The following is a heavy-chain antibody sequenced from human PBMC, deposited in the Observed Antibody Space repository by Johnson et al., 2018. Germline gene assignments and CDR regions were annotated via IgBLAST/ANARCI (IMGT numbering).Heavy chain of an antibody. J-gene: IGHJ6*02. CDR2: IYYDGSNK. CDR1: GFTFSSYG. V-gene: IGHV3-33*01. Sequence: QVQLQESGGGVVQPGRSLRLSCAASGFTFSSYGMNWVRQAPGKGLEWVAVIYYDGSNKYSADSGKGRFTISRDNSKKTLYLQMDSLKVEDTAVYYCARDFAAMAYYYYGMDGWGHGTTVTVSS. CDR3: ARDFAAMAYYYYGMDG. D-gene: IGHD5-18*01.